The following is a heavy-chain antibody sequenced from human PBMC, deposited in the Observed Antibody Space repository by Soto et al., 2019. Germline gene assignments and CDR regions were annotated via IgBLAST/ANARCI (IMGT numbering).Heavy chain of an antibody. CDR3: ARRPDGYDEACYFDS. CDR1: GGSISNYY. Sequence: SETLSLTCTVSGGSISNYYWSWIRQTPGKGLECMGYISYSGSTNYNPSLKSRITITVDMSKNQFSLKPRSVAAADAAVYYGARRPDGYDEACYFDSWGQGTLVTVSS. J-gene: IGHJ4*02. D-gene: IGHD5-12*01. CDR2: ISYSGST. V-gene: IGHV4-59*12.